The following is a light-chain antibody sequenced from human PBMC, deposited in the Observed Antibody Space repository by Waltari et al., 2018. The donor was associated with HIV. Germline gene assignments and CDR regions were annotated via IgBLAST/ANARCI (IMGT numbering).Light chain of an antibody. CDR3: CSYAGSSTWV. Sequence: QSALTQPASVSGSPGQSITIPCTGTSSDVGSYNLVSWYQPHPGKAPKLMIYEGRKRPSGVSNRFAGSKSGNTASLTISGLQAEDEADYDCCSYAGSSTWVFGGGTKLTVL. J-gene: IGLJ3*02. CDR1: SSDVGSYNL. CDR2: EGR. V-gene: IGLV2-23*01.